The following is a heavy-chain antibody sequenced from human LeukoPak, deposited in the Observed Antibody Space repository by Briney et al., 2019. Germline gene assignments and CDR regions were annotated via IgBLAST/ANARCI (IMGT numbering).Heavy chain of an antibody. CDR2: IRSNSDGGTI. J-gene: IGHJ5*02. Sequence: GVSLRLSCATSGFTFSNAWMNWVRQAPGKGLEWVGRIRSNSDGGTIDYAAPVKGRFTLSRDDSKTTLYLQMNSLQTEDTAVYYCATDFYDSTWGQGTLVTVSS. V-gene: IGHV3-15*07. CDR3: ATDFYDST. D-gene: IGHD3-22*01. CDR1: GFTFSNAW.